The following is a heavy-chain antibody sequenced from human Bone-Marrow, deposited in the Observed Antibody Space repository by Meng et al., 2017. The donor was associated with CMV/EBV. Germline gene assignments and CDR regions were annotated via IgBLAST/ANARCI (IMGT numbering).Heavy chain of an antibody. CDR1: GFTFSSYA. D-gene: IGHD7-27*01. J-gene: IGHJ4*02. CDR2: IYSGGSST. Sequence: GGSLRLSCAASGFTFSSYAMSWVRQAPGKGLEWVSVIYSGGSSTYYADSVKCRFTISRDNSKNTLYLQMNSLRAEDTAVYYCAKRTGGYFDYWGQGTLVTVSS. V-gene: IGHV3-23*03. CDR3: AKRTGGYFDY.